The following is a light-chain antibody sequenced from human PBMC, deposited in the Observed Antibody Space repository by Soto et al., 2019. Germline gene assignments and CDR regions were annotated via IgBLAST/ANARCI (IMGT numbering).Light chain of an antibody. V-gene: IGKV3-11*01. Sequence: EIVLTQSPATLSLSPGERATLSCRVSQSVSSYLAWYQQRPGQAPRLLIYDTSNRATGIPARFSGSGSGTDFTLTISSLEPEDFAVYYCQQRSNWPLTFGGGTTVEIK. CDR2: DTS. CDR1: QSVSSY. CDR3: QQRSNWPLT. J-gene: IGKJ4*01.